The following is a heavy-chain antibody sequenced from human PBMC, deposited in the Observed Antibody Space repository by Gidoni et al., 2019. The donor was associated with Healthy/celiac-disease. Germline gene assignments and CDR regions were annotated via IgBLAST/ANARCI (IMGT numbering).Heavy chain of an antibody. CDR2: INPNSGGT. V-gene: IGHV1-2*02. Sequence: QVQLVQSGAEVKKPGASVKVSCKASGYTFTGYYMHWVRQAPGQGLEWMGWINPNSGGTNYAQKFQGRVTMTRDTSISTAYMELSRLRSDDTAVYYCARAIGKPDCSSTSCYPREDYYGMDVWGQGTTVTVSS. CDR1: GYTFTGYY. J-gene: IGHJ6*02. CDR3: ARAIGKPDCSSTSCYPREDYYGMDV. D-gene: IGHD2-2*01.